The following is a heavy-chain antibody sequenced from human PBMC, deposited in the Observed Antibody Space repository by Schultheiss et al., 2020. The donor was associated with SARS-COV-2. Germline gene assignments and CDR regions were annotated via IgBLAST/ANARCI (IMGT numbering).Heavy chain of an antibody. J-gene: IGHJ4*02. CDR3: AKLKVEMATIPDNY. CDR1: GFTFSSYG. CDR2: ISYDGSNK. Sequence: GGSLRLSCAASGFTFSSYGMHWVRQAPGKGLEWVAVISYDGSNKYYADSVKGRFTISRHNSKNTLYLQMNSLRAEDTAVYYCAKLKVEMATIPDNYWGQGTLVTVSS. D-gene: IGHD5-24*01. V-gene: IGHV3-30*18.